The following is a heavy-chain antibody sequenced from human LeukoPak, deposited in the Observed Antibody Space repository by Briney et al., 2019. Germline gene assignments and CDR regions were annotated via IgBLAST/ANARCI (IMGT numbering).Heavy chain of an antibody. V-gene: IGHV5-51*01. CDR2: VDPRHSDD. CDR1: GYSFINYW. J-gene: IGHJ3*02. Sequence: GESLKISCQGSGYSFINYWIVWVRQVPGKGLEWMGIVDPRHSDDRYSPSFQGQVTISTDKSISAAYLQWTSLKVSDTAIYFCARLKRPVAFDIWGQGTVVTVSS. CDR3: ARLKRPVAFDI.